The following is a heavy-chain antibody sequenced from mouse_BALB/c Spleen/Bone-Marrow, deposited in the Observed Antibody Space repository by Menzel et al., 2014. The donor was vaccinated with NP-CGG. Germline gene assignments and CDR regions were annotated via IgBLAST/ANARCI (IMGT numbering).Heavy chain of an antibody. J-gene: IGHJ2*01. D-gene: IGHD3-1*01. Sequence: VKLVESGPGLVAPSQSLSITCTVSGFSLTSYGVHWVRQPPGKGLEWLGVIWAGGSTNYNSALMSRLSISKDNSKSQVFLKMNSLQTDDTAMYYCAREGYLYYLDYWGQGTTLTVSS. CDR3: AREGYLYYLDY. CDR2: IWAGGST. V-gene: IGHV2-9*02. CDR1: GFSLTSYG.